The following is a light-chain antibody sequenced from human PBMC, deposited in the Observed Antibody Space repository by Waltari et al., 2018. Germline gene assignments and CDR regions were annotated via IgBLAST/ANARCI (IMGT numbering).Light chain of an antibody. CDR1: RWDVGAYRY. J-gene: IGLJ1*01. V-gene: IGLV2-8*01. Sequence: QSALTQPPSATGSPGQSVTISCTGGRWDVGAYRYVSWYQQHPGRAPKVIMYEVDKRTSGVPDRFSGSKSGTTASLTISGLKLEDEADYYCTSYGGTNNFLFGSGTKVTV. CDR3: TSYGGTNNFL. CDR2: EVD.